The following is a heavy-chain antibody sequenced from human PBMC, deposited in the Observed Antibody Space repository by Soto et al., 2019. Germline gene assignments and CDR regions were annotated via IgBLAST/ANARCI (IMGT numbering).Heavy chain of an antibody. V-gene: IGHV3-21*01. D-gene: IGHD6-19*01. CDR1: GFTFSSYS. Sequence: EVQLVESGGGLVKPGGSLRLSCAASGFTFSSYSMNWVRQAPGKGLEWVSSISSSSSYIYYADSVKGRFTISRDNAKNYMYLQMNSLRAEDTAVYYCAREEQWLVRPPPYYYYGMDVWGQGTTVTVSS. CDR2: ISSSSSYI. J-gene: IGHJ6*02. CDR3: AREEQWLVRPPPYYYYGMDV.